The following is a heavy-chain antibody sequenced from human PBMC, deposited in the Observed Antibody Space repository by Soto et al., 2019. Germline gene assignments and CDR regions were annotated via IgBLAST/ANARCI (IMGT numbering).Heavy chain of an antibody. CDR1: GFMFSGYA. CDR3: VKDLAASAWFDP. D-gene: IGHD6-13*01. CDR2: VSNSGTST. V-gene: IGHV3-23*01. Sequence: EVQLLESGGGLAQPGESLTLSCAASGFMFSGYAMSWVRQAPGKGLEWVSAVSNSGTSTSYADSVKGRFTISRDNSKNPLYLQMSSLGAEATALSYCVKDLAASAWFDPWGQGTLVIVSS. J-gene: IGHJ5*02.